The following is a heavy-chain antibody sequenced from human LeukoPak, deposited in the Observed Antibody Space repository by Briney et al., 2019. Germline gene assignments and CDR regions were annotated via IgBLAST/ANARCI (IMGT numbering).Heavy chain of an antibody. Sequence: PGGSLRLSCAASGFTFSNFAMTWVRQAPGKGLEWVSGISGSGGSTYYADSVKGRFTISRDNSKNTLYLQMNSLRAEDTAVYYCVKDVSTTLNFFDYWGQGTLVTVSS. CDR3: VKDVSTTLNFFDY. D-gene: IGHD1-1*01. CDR1: GFTFSNFA. CDR2: ISGSGGST. J-gene: IGHJ4*02. V-gene: IGHV3-23*01.